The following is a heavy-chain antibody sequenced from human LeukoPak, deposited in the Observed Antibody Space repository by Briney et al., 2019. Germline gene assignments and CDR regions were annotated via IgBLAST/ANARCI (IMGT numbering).Heavy chain of an antibody. Sequence: GGSLRLSCAASGFTVSNNYMSWVRQAPGKGLEWVSVIYSGGSTYCADSVKGRFTISRDNSKNTLYLQMNSLRAEDTAVYYCARENSGSYSRDGYYYYGMDVWGQGTTVTVSS. CDR2: IYSGGST. D-gene: IGHD1-26*01. J-gene: IGHJ6*02. CDR3: ARENSGSYSRDGYYYYGMDV. CDR1: GFTVSNNY. V-gene: IGHV3-66*01.